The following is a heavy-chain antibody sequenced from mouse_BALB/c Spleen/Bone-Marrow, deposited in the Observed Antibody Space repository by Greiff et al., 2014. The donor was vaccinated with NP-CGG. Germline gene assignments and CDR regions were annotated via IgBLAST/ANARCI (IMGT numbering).Heavy chain of an antibody. D-gene: IGHD2-3*01. CDR3: ARSHGYYPYWYFDV. Sequence: QVQLQQPGAELVKPGAPVKLSCKASGYTFTSYWMNWVKQRPGRGLEWIGRIDPSDSETHYNQKFKDKATLTVDKSPSTAYIQLSSLTSEDSAVYYCARSHGYYPYWYFDVWGAGTTVTVSS. CDR2: IDPSDSET. V-gene: IGHV1-69*02. CDR1: GYTFTSYW. J-gene: IGHJ1*01.